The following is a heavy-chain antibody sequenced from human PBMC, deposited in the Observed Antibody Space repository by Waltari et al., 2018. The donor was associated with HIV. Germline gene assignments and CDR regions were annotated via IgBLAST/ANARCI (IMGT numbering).Heavy chain of an antibody. CDR2: INPNSGGT. D-gene: IGHD2-2*03. CDR3: ARDGGYCSITSCPNWFDP. Sequence: QVQLVQSGAEVKKPGASVKVSCKASGYTFTAYYIPWVRQAPGQGLEWMGWINPNSGGTNYAQKFQGRVTMTRDTSITTAYMQLSRLRSDDTAVYYCARDGGYCSITSCPNWFDPWGQGSLVTVSS. CDR1: GYTFTAYY. J-gene: IGHJ5*02. V-gene: IGHV1-2*02.